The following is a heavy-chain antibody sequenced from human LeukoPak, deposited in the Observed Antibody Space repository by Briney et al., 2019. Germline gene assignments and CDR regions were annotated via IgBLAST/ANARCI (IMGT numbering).Heavy chain of an antibody. CDR1: GYSFTSYW. D-gene: IGHD6-19*01. CDR2: TYSGDSNT. J-gene: IGHJ4*02. CDR3: ARRRAVAGAYYFDY. V-gene: IGHV5-51*01. Sequence: AESLQISCQGSGYSFTSYWIGWVRQLPGKGLECLGITYSGDSNTRYSPFFQGQVTISVDKSINTAYLEWSSLKASDSAMYYCARRRAVAGAYYFDYWGQGTLVTVSS.